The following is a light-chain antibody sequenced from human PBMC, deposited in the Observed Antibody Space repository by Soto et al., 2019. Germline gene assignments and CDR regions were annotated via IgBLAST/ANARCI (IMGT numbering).Light chain of an antibody. J-gene: IGLJ1*01. CDR1: SSDVGGYNY. V-gene: IGLV2-11*01. CDR3: CSYAGSYPYV. CDR2: DVS. Sequence: ALTQPRSESGSPGQSVTISCTGTSSDVGGYNYVSWYQQHPGKAPKLMIYDVSKRPSGVPDRFSGSKSGNTASLTISGLQAEDEADYYCCSYAGSYPYVFGTGTKVTVL.